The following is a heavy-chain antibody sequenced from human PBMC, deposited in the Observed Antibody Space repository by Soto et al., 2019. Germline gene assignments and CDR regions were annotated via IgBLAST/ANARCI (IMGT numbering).Heavy chain of an antibody. J-gene: IGHJ5*02. Sequence: ASVKVSCKASGYTFTSYYMHWVRQAPGQGLEWMGIINPSGGSTSYARKFQGRVTMTRDTSTSTVYMELSSLRSEDTAVYYCARDQPVYNWKVTWFDPWGQGTLVTVSS. CDR3: ARDQPVYNWKVTWFDP. V-gene: IGHV1-46*01. CDR1: GYTFTSYY. D-gene: IGHD1-20*01. CDR2: INPSGGST.